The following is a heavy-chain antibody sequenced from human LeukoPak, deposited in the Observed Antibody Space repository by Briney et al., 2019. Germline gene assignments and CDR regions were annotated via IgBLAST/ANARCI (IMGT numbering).Heavy chain of an antibody. D-gene: IGHD3-22*01. CDR2: ISGSGGST. Sequence: GGSLRLSCAASGFTFSSYAMSWVRQAPGKGLELVSAISGSGGSTYYADSVKGRFTISRDNSKNTLYLQMNSLRAEDTAVYYCAKLVLDYYDSSGYYSQAEYFQHWGQGTLVTVSS. J-gene: IGHJ1*01. CDR3: AKLVLDYYDSSGYYSQAEYFQH. V-gene: IGHV3-23*01. CDR1: GFTFSSYA.